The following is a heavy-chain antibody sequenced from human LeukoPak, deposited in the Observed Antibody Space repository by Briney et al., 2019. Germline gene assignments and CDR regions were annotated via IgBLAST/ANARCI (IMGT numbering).Heavy chain of an antibody. CDR1: GGSFSGYY. J-gene: IGHJ4*02. V-gene: IGHV4-34*01. CDR2: INHSGST. CDR3: ARRKRYFDWLPFDY. D-gene: IGHD3-9*01. Sequence: SETLSLTCAVYGGSFSGYYWSWIRQPPGKGPEWIGEINHSGSTNYNPSLKSRVTISVDTSKNQFSLKLSSVTAADTAVYYCARRKRYFDWLPFDYWGQGTLVTVSS.